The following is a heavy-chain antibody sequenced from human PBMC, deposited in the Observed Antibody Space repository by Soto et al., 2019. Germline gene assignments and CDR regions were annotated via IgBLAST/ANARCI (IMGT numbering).Heavy chain of an antibody. CDR2: FDPEDGET. V-gene: IGHV1-24*01. J-gene: IGHJ5*02. Sequence: SVKVCSKVSGDTLDVLFMGGVRQANRKGLEWMGGFDPEDGETIYAQKFQGRVTITADESTSTAYMELSSLRSEDTAVYYCARGGAVAAAGNWFDPWGQGTLVTVSS. CDR1: GDTLDVLF. D-gene: IGHD6-13*01. CDR3: ARGGAVAAAGNWFDP.